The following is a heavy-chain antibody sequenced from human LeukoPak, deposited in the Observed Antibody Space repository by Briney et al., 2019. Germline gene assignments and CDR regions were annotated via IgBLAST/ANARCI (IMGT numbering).Heavy chain of an antibody. CDR1: GFTFSSYS. CDR2: ISSGSSTI. V-gene: IGHV3-48*01. J-gene: IGHJ4*02. D-gene: IGHD5-18*01. CDR3: AGIPLSTTMVDY. Sequence: GGSLRLSCAVSGFTFSSYSMKWVRQAPGKGLEWVSYISSGSSTIHYADSVKGRFTISRDNAKSSLFLQMNSLRAEDTAVYYCAGIPLSTTMVDYWGQGTLVTVSS.